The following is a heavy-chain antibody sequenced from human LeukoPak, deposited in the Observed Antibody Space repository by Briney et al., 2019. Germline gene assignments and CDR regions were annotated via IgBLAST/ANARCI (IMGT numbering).Heavy chain of an antibody. J-gene: IGHJ5*02. V-gene: IGHV3-21*06. CDR2: ISSSSSDI. Sequence: PGGSLRLSCAASGFTFSSCGMNWVRQAPGKGLEWVSSISSSSSDIYYTDSVKGRFTISRDNAKNSLYLQMNSLGDEDTAIYYCARGSKWSPGVSDLWGQGTLVTVSS. CDR1: GFTFSSCG. CDR3: ARGSKWSPGVSDL. D-gene: IGHD2-15*01.